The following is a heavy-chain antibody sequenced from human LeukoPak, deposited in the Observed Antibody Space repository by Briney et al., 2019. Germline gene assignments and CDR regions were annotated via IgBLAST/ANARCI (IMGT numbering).Heavy chain of an antibody. CDR1: GGSISSYY. V-gene: IGHV4-59*01. CDR3: ARDRGYGDFDY. CDR2: IYYSGST. Sequence: SETLSLTCTVSGGSISSYYWSWIRQPPGKGLEWIGCIYYSGSTNYNPSLKSRVTISVDTSKNQFPLKLSSVTAADTAVYYCARDRGYGDFDYWGQGTLVTVSS. J-gene: IGHJ4*02. D-gene: IGHD5-12*01.